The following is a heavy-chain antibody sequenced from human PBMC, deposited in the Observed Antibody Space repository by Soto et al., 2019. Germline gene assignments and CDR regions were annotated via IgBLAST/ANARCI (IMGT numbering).Heavy chain of an antibody. Sequence: EVQLVESGGGLVQPGGSLRLSCAASGFTFSDYWMHWVRQVPGKGLVWVSRISTDGSITNYADSVKGRFTISRDNAKNTVFIQMNSLRDEDTAVYYCTRSLFRNDPVDCWGQGALVTVSS. CDR1: GFTFSDYW. CDR3: TRSLFRNDPVDC. V-gene: IGHV3-74*01. D-gene: IGHD1-1*01. J-gene: IGHJ4*02. CDR2: ISTDGSIT.